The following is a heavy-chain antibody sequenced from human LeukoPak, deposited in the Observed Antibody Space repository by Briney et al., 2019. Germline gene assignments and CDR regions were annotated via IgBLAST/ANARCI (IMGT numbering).Heavy chain of an antibody. CDR1: GGSISSYY. J-gene: IGHJ4*02. CDR2: ISYSGST. CDR3: ARRSYSSPFDY. Sequence: SETLSLTCAVYGGSISSYYWSWIRQPPGKGLEWIGYISYSGSTNYNPSLKSRVTISVDTSKNQFSLKLSSVTAADTAVYYCARRSYSSPFDYWGQGTLVTVSS. D-gene: IGHD6-19*01. V-gene: IGHV4-59*08.